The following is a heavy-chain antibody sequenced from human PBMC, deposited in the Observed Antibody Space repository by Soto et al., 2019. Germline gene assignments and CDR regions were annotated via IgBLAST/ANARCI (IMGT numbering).Heavy chain of an antibody. Sequence: GGSLRLSCAASGFIFNTHWMSWVRQAPEKGLEWVAHTKPDGSEKYYVDSAKGRFTISRDNTRNSLYLQMNSLRADDTDLYYFVAWGTSTSNPWGQGTLVPVSS. D-gene: IGHD1-7*01. CDR3: VAWGTSTSNP. CDR2: TKPDGSEK. V-gene: IGHV3-7*01. CDR1: GFIFNTHW. J-gene: IGHJ5*02.